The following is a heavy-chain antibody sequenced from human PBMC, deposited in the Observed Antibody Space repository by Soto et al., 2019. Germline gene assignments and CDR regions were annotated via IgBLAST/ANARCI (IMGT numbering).Heavy chain of an antibody. CDR2: ISGSGGST. V-gene: IGHV3-23*01. CDR3: AKDHFVVVPAAPPLFDY. J-gene: IGHJ4*02. D-gene: IGHD2-2*01. Sequence: GGSLRLSCSASGFTFSSYAMSWVRQAPGKGLEWVSAISGSGGSTYYADSVKGRFTISRDNSKNTLYLQMNSLRAEDTAVYYCAKDHFVVVPAAPPLFDYWGQGTLVTVS. CDR1: GFTFSSYA.